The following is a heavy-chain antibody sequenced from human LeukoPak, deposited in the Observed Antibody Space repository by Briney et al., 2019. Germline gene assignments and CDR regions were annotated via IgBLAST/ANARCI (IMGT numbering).Heavy chain of an antibody. CDR1: GFTFSSYA. V-gene: IGHV3-23*01. CDR2: ISGSGGST. CDR3: VKDLNYGSGSSPIGY. Sequence: GGSLRLSCAASGFTFSSYAMSWVRQAPGKGLEWVSAISGSGGSTYYADSVKGRFTISRDNSKNTLYLQMNSLRAEDTAVYYCVKDLNYGSGSSPIGYWGQGTLVTVSS. J-gene: IGHJ4*02. D-gene: IGHD3-10*01.